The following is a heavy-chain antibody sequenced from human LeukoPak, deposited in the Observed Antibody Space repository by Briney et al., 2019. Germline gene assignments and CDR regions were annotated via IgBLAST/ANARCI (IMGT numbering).Heavy chain of an antibody. D-gene: IGHD3-9*01. V-gene: IGHV4-39*01. CDR2: IYYSGST. CDR1: GGSISSYY. CDR3: ARGLRSYDILTGPPNWFDP. J-gene: IGHJ5*02. Sequence: SETLSLTCTVSGGSISSYYWGWIRQPPGKGLEWIGSIYYSGSTYYNPSLKSRVTISVDTSKNQFSLKLSSVTAADTAVYYCARGLRSYDILTGPPNWFDPWGQGTLVTVSS.